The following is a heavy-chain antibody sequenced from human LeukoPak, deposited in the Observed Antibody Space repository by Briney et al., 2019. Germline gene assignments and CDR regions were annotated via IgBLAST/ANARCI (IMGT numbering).Heavy chain of an antibody. CDR1: GGSISSYY. D-gene: IGHD3-9*01. V-gene: IGHV4-4*07. CDR2: IYTSGST. J-gene: IGHJ4*02. Sequence: SETLSLTCTVSGGSISSYYWSWIRQPAGKGLEWIGRIYTSGSTNYNPSLKSRVTMSVDTSKNQFSLKLSSVTAADTAVYYCARLLVDYDILTGYYPIDYWGQGTLVTVSS. CDR3: ARLLVDYDILTGYYPIDY.